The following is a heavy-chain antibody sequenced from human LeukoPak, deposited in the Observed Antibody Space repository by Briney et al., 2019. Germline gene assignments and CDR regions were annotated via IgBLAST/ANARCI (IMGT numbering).Heavy chain of an antibody. Sequence: QAGGSLRLSCAASGFTFSSYDMHWVRQATGKGLEWVSAIGTAGDTYYPGSVKGRFTISRENAKNSLYLQMNSLRAEDTAVYYCAKDLGYCSSTSCSYYYYYYMDVWGKGTTVTVSS. CDR1: GFTFSSYD. D-gene: IGHD2-2*01. J-gene: IGHJ6*03. CDR3: AKDLGYCSSTSCSYYYYYYMDV. CDR2: IGTAGDT. V-gene: IGHV3-13*01.